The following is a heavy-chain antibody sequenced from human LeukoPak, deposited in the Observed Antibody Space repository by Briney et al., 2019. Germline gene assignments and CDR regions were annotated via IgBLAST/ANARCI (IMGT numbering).Heavy chain of an antibody. J-gene: IGHJ5*02. V-gene: IGHV1-2*02. Sequence: ASVKVSCEASVYTCTGYYMHWVRQAPGQGRDWMGWINPNSGGTNYAQKFQGRVTMTRDTSMSTAYMELSRLRSDDTDVYYCARAGLADRRWFDPWGQGTLVTVSS. CDR1: VYTCTGYY. CDR3: ARAGLADRRWFDP. D-gene: IGHD6-6*01. CDR2: INPNSGGT.